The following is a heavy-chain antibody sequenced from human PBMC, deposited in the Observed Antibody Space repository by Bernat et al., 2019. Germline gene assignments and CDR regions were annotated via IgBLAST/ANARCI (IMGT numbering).Heavy chain of an antibody. V-gene: IGHV5-51*01. Sequence: EVQLVQSGAELKKPGESLKISCEGSGYSFTNYWIAWVRQMPGKGLEWMGVIYPGDSDTRYSSSFQGQVTISADKSISTAYLQWSSLKASDTAMYYGARHAEFWSGSAPPDYWGQGTLVTVSS. CDR1: GYSFTNYW. D-gene: IGHD3-3*01. CDR3: ARHAEFWSGSAPPDY. CDR2: IYPGDSDT. J-gene: IGHJ4*02.